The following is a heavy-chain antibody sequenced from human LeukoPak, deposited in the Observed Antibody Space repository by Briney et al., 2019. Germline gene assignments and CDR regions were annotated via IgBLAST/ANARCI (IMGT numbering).Heavy chain of an antibody. Sequence: PGGSLRLSCAASGFTFSSYAMSWVRQAPGKGLEWVSAVSSSGGSTNYADYVKGQFTISRDNSKNTVYLHMNNLRAEDTAVYYCAKPVTTVTTLNAFDIWGQGTMVTVSS. CDR1: GFTFSSYA. V-gene: IGHV3-23*01. J-gene: IGHJ3*02. CDR3: AKPVTTVTTLNAFDI. CDR2: VSSSGGST. D-gene: IGHD4-17*01.